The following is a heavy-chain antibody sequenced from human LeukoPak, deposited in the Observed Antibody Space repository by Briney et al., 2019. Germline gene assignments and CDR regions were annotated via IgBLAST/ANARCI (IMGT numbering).Heavy chain of an antibody. CDR3: VRSQYWRFDD. V-gene: IGHV6-1*01. Sequence: SQTLSLTCAISGDSVSSNSAVWNWIRQSPSRGLEWLGRTYYRSKWYNDYGASVKSRITVNPDTSKNQFSLQLNSVTPEDTAVYYCVRSQYWRFDDWGQGTLVTVSS. CDR1: GDSVSSNSAV. J-gene: IGHJ4*02. CDR2: TYYRSKWYN. D-gene: IGHD2-8*02.